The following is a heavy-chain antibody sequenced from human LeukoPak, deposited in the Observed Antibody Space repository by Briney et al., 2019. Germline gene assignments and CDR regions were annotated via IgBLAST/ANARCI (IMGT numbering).Heavy chain of an antibody. CDR1: GGSFSGYY. D-gene: IGHD5-24*01. J-gene: IGHJ4*02. CDR3: ARAWGGFSRDGYNYVWGYYFDY. CDR2: IYYTGST. Sequence: SETLSLTCAVYGGSFSGYYWGWIRQPPGKGLEWIGSIYYTGSTYYNPSLKSRVTISVDTSKNQFSLKLSSVTAADTAVYYCARAWGGFSRDGYNYVWGYYFDYWGQGTLVTVSS. V-gene: IGHV4-34*01.